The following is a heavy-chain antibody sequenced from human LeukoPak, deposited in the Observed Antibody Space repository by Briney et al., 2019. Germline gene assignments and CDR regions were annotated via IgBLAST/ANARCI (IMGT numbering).Heavy chain of an antibody. Sequence: KVSCKASGYTFTSYGISWVRQAPGQGLEWMGIIYPGDSDTRYSPSFQGQVTISADKSISTAYLQWSSLKASDTAMYYCARLRPNWFDPWGQGTLVTVSS. CDR3: ARLRPNWFDP. CDR2: IYPGDSDT. J-gene: IGHJ5*02. CDR1: GYTFTSYG. V-gene: IGHV5-51*01.